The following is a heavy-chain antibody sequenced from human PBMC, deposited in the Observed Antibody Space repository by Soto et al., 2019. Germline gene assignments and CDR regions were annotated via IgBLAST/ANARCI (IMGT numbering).Heavy chain of an antibody. CDR2: ISQSGNT. D-gene: IGHD6-6*01. CDR3: ARAPKVSGSSQTRPDF. CDR1: NGYRRCYG. Sequence: PSVTLSLSCCISNGYRRCYGLIWIRQHPGKGLEWIGEISQSGNTNYSPSLKSRVSISIDTSKKQFSLNLASVSAADTAVYYCARAPKVSGSSQTRPDFWGQGTLVTVSS. V-gene: IGHV4-34*01. J-gene: IGHJ4*02.